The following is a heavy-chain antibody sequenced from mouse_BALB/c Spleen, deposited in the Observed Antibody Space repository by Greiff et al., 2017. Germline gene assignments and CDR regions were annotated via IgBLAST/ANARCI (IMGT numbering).Heavy chain of an antibody. CDR3: ARADYDWHYYAMDY. CDR1: GDSITSGY. V-gene: IGHV3-8*02. Sequence: DVKLQESGPSLVKPSQTLSLTCSVTGDSITSGYWNWIRKFPGNKLEYMGYISYSGSTYYNPSLKSRISITRDTSKNQYYLQLNSVTTEDTATYYCARADYDWHYYAMDYWGEGTSVTVSS. J-gene: IGHJ4*01. CDR2: ISYSGST. D-gene: IGHD2-4*01.